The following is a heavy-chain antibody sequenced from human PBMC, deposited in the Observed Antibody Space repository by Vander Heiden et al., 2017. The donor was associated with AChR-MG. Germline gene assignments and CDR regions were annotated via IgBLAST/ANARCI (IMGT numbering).Heavy chain of an antibody. CDR2: ISYDGSNK. V-gene: IGHV3-30*18. J-gene: IGHJ4*01. D-gene: IGHD6-19*01. CDR3: AKDSGSYSSGPNRGGFDY. Sequence: QVQPVESGGGAAPPARSLRLSCAASGLTPSSYGMHWVRQAPGKGLEWVAVISYDGSNKYYADSVKGRFTISRDNSKNTLYLQMNSLRAEDTAVYYCAKDSGSYSSGPNRGGFDYWGHGTLVTVSS. CDR1: GLTPSSYG.